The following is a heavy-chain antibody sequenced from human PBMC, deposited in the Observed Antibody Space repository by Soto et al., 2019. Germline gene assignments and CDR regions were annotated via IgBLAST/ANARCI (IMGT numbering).Heavy chain of an antibody. CDR2: IYNSGST. Sequence: SETLSLTCTVSGGSISGYYWSWFRQPPGKGLEWIAYIYNSGSTNYNPSLKSRVTISVDTSKNQFSLKLSSVTAADTAVYYCARXDSGSYGIDYWGQGTLVTVSS. D-gene: IGHD1-26*01. J-gene: IGHJ4*02. CDR1: GGSISGYY. CDR3: ARXDSGSYGIDY. V-gene: IGHV4-59*01.